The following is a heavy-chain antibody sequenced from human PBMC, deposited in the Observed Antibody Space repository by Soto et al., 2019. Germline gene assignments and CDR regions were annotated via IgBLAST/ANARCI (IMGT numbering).Heavy chain of an antibody. J-gene: IGHJ4*02. CDR2: IYYTGST. CDR3: AREFSNSPEAFDS. CDR1: CGSVNSDTFY. D-gene: IGHD6-6*01. Sequence: SETLSLTCTVSCGSVNSDTFYWSWIRQPPGRGLEWIGYIYYTGSTNYNRSLKSRVTISVYTSRNQFSLKLSSVTAADTAVYYCAREFSNSPEAFDSWGQGSLVTVS. V-gene: IGHV4-61*01.